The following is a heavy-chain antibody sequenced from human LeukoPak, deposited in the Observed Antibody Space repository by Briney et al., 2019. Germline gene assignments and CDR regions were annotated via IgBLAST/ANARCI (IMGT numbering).Heavy chain of an antibody. V-gene: IGHV3-49*04. D-gene: IGHD6-13*01. CDR3: TRDTGYSSSWYLDY. J-gene: IGHJ4*02. Sequence: GSLRLSCTASGFTFGDYAMSWVRQAQGKGLEWVGFIRSKAYGGTTEYAASVKGRFTISRDDSKSIAYLQMNSLKTEDTAVYYCTRDTGYSSSWYLDYWGQGTLVTVSS. CDR2: IRSKAYGGTT. CDR1: GFTFGDYA.